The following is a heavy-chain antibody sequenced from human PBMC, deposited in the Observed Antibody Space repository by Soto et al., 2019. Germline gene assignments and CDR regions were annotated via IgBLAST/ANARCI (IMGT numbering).Heavy chain of an antibody. Sequence: GGAPRLSCAASGFTFSSYAMHWVRQAPGKGLEYVSAISSNGGSTYYANSVKGRFTISRDNSKNTLYLQMGSLRAEDMAVYYCARRDGYNFDYWGQGTLVTVSS. CDR3: ARRDGYNFDY. V-gene: IGHV3-64*01. J-gene: IGHJ4*02. D-gene: IGHD5-12*01. CDR1: GFTFSSYA. CDR2: ISSNGGST.